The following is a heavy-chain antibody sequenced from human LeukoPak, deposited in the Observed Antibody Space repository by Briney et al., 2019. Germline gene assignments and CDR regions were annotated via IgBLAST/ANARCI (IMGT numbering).Heavy chain of an antibody. CDR1: GFTLDDYS. CDR3: AKDGYSGIAAAGLFDY. J-gene: IGHJ4*02. V-gene: IGHV3-9*01. Sequence: GGALRLSCAAPGFTLDDYSMHRGRQAPGEGLEGVSGFSWNSGSIGYADSVKGRFTISRDNAKNSLYLQMNSLRAEDTALYYCAKDGYSGIAAAGLFDYWGQGTLVTVSS. CDR2: FSWNSGSI. D-gene: IGHD6-13*01.